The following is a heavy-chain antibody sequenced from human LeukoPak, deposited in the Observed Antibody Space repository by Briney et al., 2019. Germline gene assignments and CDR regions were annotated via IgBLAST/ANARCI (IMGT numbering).Heavy chain of an antibody. D-gene: IGHD2-8*01. J-gene: IGHJ6*03. Sequence: TGGSLRLSCAVSGFTFSRYWMHWVRQAPGKGLVWVSYISSDGSNTTYADSVKGRFTISRDNAKNTLYLQMNSLRAEDTAVYYCARGPRLYCTNGVCSTPYYYYMDVWGKGTTVTVSS. CDR1: GFTFSRYW. CDR2: ISSDGSNT. V-gene: IGHV3-74*01. CDR3: ARGPRLYCTNGVCSTPYYYYMDV.